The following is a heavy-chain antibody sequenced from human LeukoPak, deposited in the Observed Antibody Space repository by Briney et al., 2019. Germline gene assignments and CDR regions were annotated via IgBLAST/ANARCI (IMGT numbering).Heavy chain of an antibody. CDR3: AKETVYSGSAYYFDY. Sequence: GGSLRLSCAASGFTISSYAMSWVRQAPGKGLEWVSAMSGSGGNTYYADSVRGRITISRDNSKNTLYLQMNSLRAEDTAVYYCAKETVYSGSAYYFDYWGQGTLVTVSS. D-gene: IGHD1-26*01. CDR1: GFTISSYA. V-gene: IGHV3-23*01. J-gene: IGHJ4*02. CDR2: MSGSGGNT.